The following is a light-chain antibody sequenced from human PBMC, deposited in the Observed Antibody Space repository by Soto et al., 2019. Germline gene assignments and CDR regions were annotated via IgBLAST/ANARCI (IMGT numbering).Light chain of an antibody. Sequence: EIVLTQSPGTLSLSPGETATVSCRATESLITKALAWYQQKPGQAPRLLIYGAFTRDAAIPDRFNGSGSGTAFALTISRLELEDSAVYYCQQYGVSPLTCGPGTNVEIK. CDR1: ESLITKA. CDR2: GAF. CDR3: QQYGVSPLT. V-gene: IGKV3-20*01. J-gene: IGKJ3*01.